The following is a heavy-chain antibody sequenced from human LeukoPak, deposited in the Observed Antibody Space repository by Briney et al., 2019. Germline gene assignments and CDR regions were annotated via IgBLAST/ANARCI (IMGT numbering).Heavy chain of an antibody. Sequence: SETLSLTCTVSGGSISSSSYYWGWIRQPPGKGLEWIGSIYYSGSTYYNPSLKSRVTISVDTSKNQFSLKLSSVTAADTAAYYCARRPLYCSSTSCYLYYFDYWGQGTLVTVSS. CDR1: GGSISSSSYY. V-gene: IGHV4-39*01. CDR3: ARRPLYCSSTSCYLYYFDY. D-gene: IGHD2-2*01. CDR2: IYYSGST. J-gene: IGHJ4*02.